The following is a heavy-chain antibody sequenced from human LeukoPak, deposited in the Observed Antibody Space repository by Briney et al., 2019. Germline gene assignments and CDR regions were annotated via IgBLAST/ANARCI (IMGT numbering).Heavy chain of an antibody. CDR1: VGSFSGYY. CDR3: ARGLNYDFWSGYYRSHYYFDY. Sequence: SETLSLTCAVYVGSFSGYYWSLIRQPPGKGLEWIGEINHSGSTNYNPSLKSRVTISVDTSKNQFSLKLSSVTAADTAVYYCARGLNYDFWSGYYRSHYYFDYWGQGTLVTVSS. J-gene: IGHJ4*02. CDR2: INHSGST. D-gene: IGHD3-3*01. V-gene: IGHV4-34*01.